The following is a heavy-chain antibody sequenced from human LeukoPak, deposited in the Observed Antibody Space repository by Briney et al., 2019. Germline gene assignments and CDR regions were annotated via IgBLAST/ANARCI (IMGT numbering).Heavy chain of an antibody. CDR1: GGTFSSYA. Sequence: EASVKVSCKASGGTFSSYAISWVRQAPGQGLEWMGGIIPIFGTANYAQKFQGRVTITADKSTSTAYMELSSLRSEDTAVYYCARDLKSIVGASRSWFDPWGQGTLVTVSS. J-gene: IGHJ5*02. D-gene: IGHD1-26*01. CDR2: IIPIFGTA. V-gene: IGHV1-69*06. CDR3: ARDLKSIVGASRSWFDP.